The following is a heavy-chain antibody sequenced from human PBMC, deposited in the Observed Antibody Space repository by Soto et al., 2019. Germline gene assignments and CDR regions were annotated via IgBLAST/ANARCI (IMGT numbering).Heavy chain of an antibody. CDR2: IIPIFGTA. D-gene: IGHD2-2*01. CDR1: GGTFSSYA. J-gene: IGHJ6*02. Sequence: GASVKVSCKASGGTFSSYAISWVRQAPGQGLEWMGGIIPIFGTANYAQKFQGRVTMTRNTSISTAYMEVSSLRSEDTAVYYCARGIVGDIVVVPAAPTLDVWGQGTTVTVSS. V-gene: IGHV1-69*05. CDR3: ARGIVGDIVVVPAAPTLDV.